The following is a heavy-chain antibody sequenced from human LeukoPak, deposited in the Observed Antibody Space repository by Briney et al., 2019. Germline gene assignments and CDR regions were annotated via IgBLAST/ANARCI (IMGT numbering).Heavy chain of an antibody. J-gene: IGHJ5*02. CDR2: IHSSGYT. CDR1: GGAVSSYY. D-gene: IGHD1-26*01. Sequence: PSQSLSLTRARSGGAVSSYYWSWIPQPPGQGLEWIAYIHSSGYTNYNPSLKSRVTISVDTSKNQFSLKVTSVTAADTAVYYCAKRQGPNSGSYDYFDPWGQGTLVTVSS. V-gene: IGHV4-4*09. CDR3: AKRQGPNSGSYDYFDP.